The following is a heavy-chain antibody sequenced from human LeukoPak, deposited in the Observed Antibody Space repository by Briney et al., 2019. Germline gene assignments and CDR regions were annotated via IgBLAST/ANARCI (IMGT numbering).Heavy chain of an antibody. CDR2: INPNSGGT. Sequence: ASVKVSCKASGDTFTGYYVHWVRQAPGQGLEWMGWINPNSGGTNYAQKFQGRVAMTRDTSISTAYMELSRLRSDDTAVYYCARLHVDIVATAQDYWGQGTLVTVSS. D-gene: IGHD5-12*01. V-gene: IGHV1-2*02. CDR3: ARLHVDIVATAQDY. J-gene: IGHJ4*02. CDR1: GDTFTGYY.